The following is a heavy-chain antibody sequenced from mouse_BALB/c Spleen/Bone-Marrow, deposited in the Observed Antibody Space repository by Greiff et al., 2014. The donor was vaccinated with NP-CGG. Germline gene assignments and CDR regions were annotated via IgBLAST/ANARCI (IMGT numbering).Heavy chain of an antibody. CDR1: GYTFTTYY. CDR2: INPNNGGT. CDR3: TRGRTWDFDY. D-gene: IGHD4-1*01. Sequence: VKLVESGAELVKPGTSVKLSCKASGYTFTTYYMYWVKQRPGQGLEWIGEINPNNGGTNFKEEFKSKATLTVDKSSSTAYMQLSSLTSEDSAVYYCTRGRTWDFDYWGQGTTLTVSS. V-gene: IGHV1S81*02. J-gene: IGHJ2*01.